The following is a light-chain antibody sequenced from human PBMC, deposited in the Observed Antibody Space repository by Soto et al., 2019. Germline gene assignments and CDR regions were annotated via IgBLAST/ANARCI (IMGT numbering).Light chain of an antibody. CDR3: SSFTISSTLYV. CDR1: SSDVGGYDF. Sequence: QSALTQPASVSGSPGQSITISCTGTSSDVGGYDFVSWYQHHPGKAPKLMIYEVSNRPSGVSDRFSGSKSGNTASLTISGLQAEDEADYYCSSFTISSTLYVFGNGTKVTVL. V-gene: IGLV2-14*01. CDR2: EVS. J-gene: IGLJ1*01.